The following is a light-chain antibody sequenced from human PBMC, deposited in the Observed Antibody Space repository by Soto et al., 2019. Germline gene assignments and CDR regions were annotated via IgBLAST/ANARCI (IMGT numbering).Light chain of an antibody. CDR2: GAS. CDR3: QHYGSSSWT. CDR1: QSVSSSY. Sequence: EVVLTQSPGTLSLSPGERATLSCRASQSVSSSYFAWYQRKPGQAPRLLIYGASSRATGIPDRFSGSGSGTDFTLTISRLEPDDFAVYYCQHYGSSSWTFGQGTKVDIK. J-gene: IGKJ1*01. V-gene: IGKV3-20*01.